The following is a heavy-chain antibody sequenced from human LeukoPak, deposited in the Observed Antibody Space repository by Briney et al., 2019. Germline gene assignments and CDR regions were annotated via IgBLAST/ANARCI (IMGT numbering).Heavy chain of an antibody. V-gene: IGHV1-3*01. CDR3: ARDAGAPDFDY. Sequence: GASVKVSFKASGYTFTSYALHWVRQAPGQRLEWMGWINPGNGNTKYSQEFQGRVTIIRNTSASTAYMELSRLRSDDTAVYYCARDAGAPDFDYWGQGTLVTVSS. D-gene: IGHD1-26*01. J-gene: IGHJ4*02. CDR1: GYTFTSYA. CDR2: INPGNGNT.